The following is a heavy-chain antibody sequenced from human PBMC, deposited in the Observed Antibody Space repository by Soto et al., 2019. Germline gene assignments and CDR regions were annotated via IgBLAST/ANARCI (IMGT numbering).Heavy chain of an antibody. CDR2: IWYDGSNK. J-gene: IGHJ2*01. V-gene: IGHV3-33*01. CDR3: ARDQQQLVSHWYFDL. Sequence: QVQLVESGGGVVQPGRSLRLSCAASGFTFSSYGMHWVRQAPGKGLEWVAVIWYDGSNKYYADSVKGRFTISRDNSKNTLYLQMNSLRAEDTAVYYCARDQQQLVSHWYFDLWGRGTLVTVSS. CDR1: GFTFSSYG. D-gene: IGHD6-13*01.